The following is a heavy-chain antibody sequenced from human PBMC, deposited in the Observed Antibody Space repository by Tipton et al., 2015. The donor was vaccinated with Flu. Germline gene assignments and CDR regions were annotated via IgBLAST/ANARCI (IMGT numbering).Heavy chain of an antibody. CDR1: GGSISSGGYY. D-gene: IGHD6-6*01. CDR3: ARDLIAARPGSSDYYYGMDV. J-gene: IGHJ6*02. V-gene: IGHV4-31*03. Sequence: TLSLTCTVSGGSISSGGYYWSWIRQHPGKGLEWIGYIYYSGSTYYNPSLKSRVTISVDTSKNQFSLKLSSVTAADTAVYYCARDLIAARPGSSDYYYGMDVWGQGTTVTVSS. CDR2: IYYSGST.